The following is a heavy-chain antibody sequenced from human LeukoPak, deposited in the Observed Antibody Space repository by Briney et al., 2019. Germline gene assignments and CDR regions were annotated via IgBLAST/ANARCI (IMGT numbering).Heavy chain of an antibody. V-gene: IGHV1-18*04. CDR3: ARCSSSNQPPLY. D-gene: IGHD6-13*01. CDR2: ISGYNGNT. CDR1: GYTFTSYG. Sequence: GASVKVSCKASGYTFTSYGISWVRQAPGQGLEWMGWISGYNGNTNYAQKLQGRVTMTTDTSTRTGYMELRSLTSDDTAVYYCARCSSSNQPPLYWGQGTLVTVSS. J-gene: IGHJ4*02.